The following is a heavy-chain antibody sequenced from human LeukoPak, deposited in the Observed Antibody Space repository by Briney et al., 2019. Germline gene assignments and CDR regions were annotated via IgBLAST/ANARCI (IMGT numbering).Heavy chain of an antibody. Sequence: PSETLSLTCAVYGGSFSGYYWSWIRQPPGKGLEWIGSMSYSGRTYYNPSLKTRVTVSLDTSKNQFSLNLISVTAADTAVYYCARSPQGTATTANWLDPWGQGTLVTVSS. CDR2: MSYSGRT. CDR3: ARSPQGTATTANWLDP. J-gene: IGHJ5*02. D-gene: IGHD4-17*01. CDR1: GGSFSGYY. V-gene: IGHV4-34*01.